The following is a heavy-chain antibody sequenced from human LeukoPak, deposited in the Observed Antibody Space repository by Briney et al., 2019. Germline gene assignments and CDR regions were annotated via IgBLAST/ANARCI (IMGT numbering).Heavy chain of an antibody. Sequence: GGSLRLSCAASGFIFTIAWMSWARQAPGKGLEWVSSISSSSSYIYYADSVKGRFTISRDNAKNSLYLQMNSLRAEDTAVYYCARDRTAMGPDYWGQGTLVTVSS. CDR1: GFIFTIAW. J-gene: IGHJ4*02. CDR3: ARDRTAMGPDY. D-gene: IGHD5-18*01. V-gene: IGHV3-21*01. CDR2: ISSSSSYI.